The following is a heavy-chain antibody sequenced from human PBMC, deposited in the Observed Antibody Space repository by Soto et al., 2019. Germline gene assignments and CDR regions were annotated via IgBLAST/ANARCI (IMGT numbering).Heavy chain of an antibody. D-gene: IGHD3-10*01. J-gene: IGHJ5*02. V-gene: IGHV4-34*01. CDR3: ARGSSPSYYGSASYVANWFDA. CDR2: INHSGST. CDR1: GGSFSGYY. Sequence: PSETLSLTCAVYGGSFSGYYWSWIRQPPGKGLEWIGEINHSGSTNYNPSLKSRVTISVDTSKNQFSLKLSSVTAADTAVYYCARGSSPSYYGSASYVANWFDAWGQGTLVTVSS.